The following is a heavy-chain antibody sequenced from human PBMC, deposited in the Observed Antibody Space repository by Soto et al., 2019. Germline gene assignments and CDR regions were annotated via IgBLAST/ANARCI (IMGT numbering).Heavy chain of an antibody. CDR1: GGTFSTYD. V-gene: IGHV1-69*01. D-gene: IGHD3-22*01. J-gene: IGHJ3*02. Sequence: QVQLVQSGAEVKKPGSSVKVSCKASGGTFSTYDINWVRQAPGQGLEWMGVIIPIVGTANYAQKFQDRLTITADEFTNPSHMELSSLRSEDTAVYYCARVGAYDYESTGYSAAFDIWGQGTMVTVSS. CDR2: IIPIVGTA. CDR3: ARVGAYDYESTGYSAAFDI.